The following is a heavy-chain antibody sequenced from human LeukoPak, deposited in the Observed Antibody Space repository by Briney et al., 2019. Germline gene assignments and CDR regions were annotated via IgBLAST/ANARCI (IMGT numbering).Heavy chain of an antibody. D-gene: IGHD3-16*01. J-gene: IGHJ3*01. CDR1: GDSISSYY. Sequence: SETLSLTCTVSGDSISSYYWSWIRQPPGKGLEWIGCIYDSRNTNYNPSLKSRVTISIDTSKNQFSLKLRSVTAADTAVYYCARAYDDAWGQGKMVTVSS. CDR3: ARAYDDA. V-gene: IGHV4-59*01. CDR2: IYDSRNT.